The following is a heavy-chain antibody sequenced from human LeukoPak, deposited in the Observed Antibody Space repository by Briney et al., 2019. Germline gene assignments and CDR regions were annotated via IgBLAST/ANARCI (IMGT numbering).Heavy chain of an antibody. D-gene: IGHD5-18*01. CDR3: AKDLYVYSYGYSVSYYDF. V-gene: IGHV3-23*01. CDR1: GFTFSNYA. CDR2: VSGGGSRT. Sequence: PGGSLRLFCAASGFTFSNYAMTWVRLVPGKGLEWVSVVSGGGSRTHYADSVKGRFTISRDNAKNTLYLQMDSLRVEDTAVYYCAKDLYVYSYGYSVSYYDFWGQGTLVTVSS. J-gene: IGHJ4*02.